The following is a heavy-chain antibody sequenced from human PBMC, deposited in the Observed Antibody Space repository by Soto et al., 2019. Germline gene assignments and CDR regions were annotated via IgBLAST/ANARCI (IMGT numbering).Heavy chain of an antibody. CDR3: ARTYLYRDVIAHPPVYYHGLDV. CDR1: GFTFSSYA. D-gene: IGHD3-16*01. J-gene: IGHJ6*02. V-gene: IGHV1-3*01. CDR2: INAGNGNT. Sequence: GASVKVSCKASGFTFSSYAMYWVRQAPGQRLEWMGWINAGNGNTKYSQRFQGRLTITRDTSASTAYMELSRLRAEDTAVYYCARTYLYRDVIAHPPVYYHGLDVWGQGNTVTVSS.